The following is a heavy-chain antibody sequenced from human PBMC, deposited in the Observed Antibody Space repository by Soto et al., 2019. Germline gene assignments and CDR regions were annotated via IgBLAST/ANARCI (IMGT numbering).Heavy chain of an antibody. CDR1: GGSISSSGYY. Sequence: SETLSLTCTVSGGSISSSGYYWGWIRQPPGRGLEWIGTIYYSGTTHYNPSLKSRVTISVDTSKNQFSLKLTSVTAADTAVYYCARSIRVVPPYFDYYYYMDVWGKGTTVTVSS. V-gene: IGHV4-39*01. CDR3: ARSIRVVPPYFDYYYYMDV. D-gene: IGHD2-15*01. J-gene: IGHJ6*03. CDR2: IYYSGTT.